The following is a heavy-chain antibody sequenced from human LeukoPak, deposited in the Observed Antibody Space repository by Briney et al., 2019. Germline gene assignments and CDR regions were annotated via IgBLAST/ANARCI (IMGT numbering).Heavy chain of an antibody. CDR3: ARHVTTVTTQAFDI. Sequence: GGSLRLSCAASGFTFSSYWMHWVRQAPGKGLVWVSRISSDGSSTSYADSVKGRFTISRDNAKNTLYLQMNSLRAEDTAVYYCARHVTTVTTQAFDIWGQETMVTVSS. CDR2: ISSDGSST. V-gene: IGHV3-74*01. D-gene: IGHD4-17*01. J-gene: IGHJ3*02. CDR1: GFTFSSYW.